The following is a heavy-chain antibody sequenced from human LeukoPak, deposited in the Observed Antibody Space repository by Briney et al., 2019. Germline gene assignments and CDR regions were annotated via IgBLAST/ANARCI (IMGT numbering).Heavy chain of an antibody. CDR1: GFTVSSNY. Sequence: GGSLRLSCAASGFTVSSNYMSWVRQAPGKGLEWVSVIYSGGSTYYADSVKGRFTISRDNSKNTLYLQMNSLRAEDTAVYYCARDTSSTQYMDVWGKGTTVTVSS. CDR3: ARDTSSTQYMDV. V-gene: IGHV3-66*02. CDR2: IYSGGST. J-gene: IGHJ6*03. D-gene: IGHD2-2*01.